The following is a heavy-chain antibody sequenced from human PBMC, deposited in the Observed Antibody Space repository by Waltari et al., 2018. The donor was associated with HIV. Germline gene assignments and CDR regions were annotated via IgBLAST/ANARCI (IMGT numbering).Heavy chain of an antibody. V-gene: IGHV3-30*03. Sequence: EQLAESGGGVVQPGGSLSLSCAASGFTFRHYVRHWVRQAPGKGLEWLAVIPYDGSNEAYADSVRGRLTISRDNSKDTLNLQMNSLRVEDTAVYYCARGRDNYASDYGLDVWGQGTAVTVSS. D-gene: IGHD2-2*01. J-gene: IGHJ6*02. CDR3: ARGRDNYASDYGLDV. CDR2: IPYDGSNE. CDR1: GFTFRHYV.